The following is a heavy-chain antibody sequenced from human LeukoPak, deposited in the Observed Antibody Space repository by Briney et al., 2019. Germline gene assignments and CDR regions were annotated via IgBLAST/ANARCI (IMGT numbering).Heavy chain of an antibody. CDR2: ISWNSGSI. Sequence: GRSLRLSCAASGFTFDDYAMHWVRQAPGKGLEWVSGISWNSGSIGYADSVKGRFTISRDNAKNSLYLQMNSLRAEDTALYYSAKSNYGYYYYGMDVWGQGTTVTVSS. CDR3: AKSNYGYYYYGMDV. CDR1: GFTFDDYA. V-gene: IGHV3-9*01. D-gene: IGHD4-11*01. J-gene: IGHJ6*02.